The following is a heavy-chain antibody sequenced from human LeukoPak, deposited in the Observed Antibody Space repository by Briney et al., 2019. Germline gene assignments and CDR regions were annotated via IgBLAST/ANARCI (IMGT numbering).Heavy chain of an antibody. CDR1: GGTFSNYA. Sequence: SVKVSCKASGGTFSNYAISWVRQAPGQGLEWMGGIIPIFGTANYAQKFRGRVTITADKSTRTAYMELSSLRSEDTAVYYCARDNSVEDTAWWFDPWGQGTLVTVSS. J-gene: IGHJ5*02. CDR2: IIPIFGTA. CDR3: ARDNSVEDTAWWFDP. D-gene: IGHD4-23*01. V-gene: IGHV1-69*06.